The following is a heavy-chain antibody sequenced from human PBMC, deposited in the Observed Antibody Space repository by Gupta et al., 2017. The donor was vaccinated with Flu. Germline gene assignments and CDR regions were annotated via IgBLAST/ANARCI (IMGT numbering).Heavy chain of an antibody. CDR1: GFTFSSYE. D-gene: IGHD2-21*02. J-gene: IGHJ4*02. CDR2: IGSSDSTI. CDR3: ARGARVTGCGGDCYDDY. Sequence: EVQLVESGGGLVQPGGSLRLSCAASGFTFSSYEMNWVRQAPGKGLEWVSYIGSSDSTIYYADSVRGRFTISRDNAKNSLYLQMNSLRVEDTAVYYCARGARVTGCGGDCYDDYWGQGTLVTVSS. V-gene: IGHV3-48*03.